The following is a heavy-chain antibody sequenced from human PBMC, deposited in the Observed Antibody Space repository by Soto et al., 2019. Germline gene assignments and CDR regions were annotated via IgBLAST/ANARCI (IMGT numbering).Heavy chain of an antibody. V-gene: IGHV5-10-1*01. Sequence: GESLKISCKGSGYSFTSYWISWVRQMPGKGLEWMGRIDPSDSYTNYSPSFQGHVTISADKSISTAYLQWSSLKASDTAMYYCARSRPYDFSSGYPAQRASDIWGQGTLVTVSS. D-gene: IGHD3-3*01. CDR1: GYSFTSYW. CDR3: ARSRPYDFSSGYPAQRASDI. CDR2: IDPSDSYT. J-gene: IGHJ3*02.